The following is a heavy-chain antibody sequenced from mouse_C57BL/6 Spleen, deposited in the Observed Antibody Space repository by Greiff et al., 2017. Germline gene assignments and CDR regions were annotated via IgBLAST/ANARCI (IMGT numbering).Heavy chain of an antibody. D-gene: IGHD3-2*02. J-gene: IGHJ1*03. CDR3: ARIGRGILDSSGYRYFDV. V-gene: IGHV8-8*01. CDR2: IWWDDDK. Sequence: QVTLKVSGPGILQPSQTLSLTCSFSGFSLSTFGMGVGWIRQPSGKGLEWLAHIWWDDDKYYNPALKSRLTTSQDPSKNQLFLKIANVDTADTATYYCARIGRGILDSSGYRYFDVWGTGTTVTVSS. CDR1: GFSLSTFGMG.